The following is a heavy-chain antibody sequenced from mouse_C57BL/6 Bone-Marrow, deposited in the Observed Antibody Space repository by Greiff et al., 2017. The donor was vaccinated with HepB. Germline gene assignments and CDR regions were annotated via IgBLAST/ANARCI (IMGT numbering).Heavy chain of an antibody. CDR3: ARQNDGYLFAY. J-gene: IGHJ3*01. CDR2: ISNLANSI. D-gene: IGHD2-3*01. V-gene: IGHV5-15*04. CDR1: GFTFSDYG. Sequence: EVMLVESGGGLVQPGGSLKLSCAASGFTFSDYGMAWVRQAPRKGPEWVAFISNLANSIYYADTVTGRFTISRENAKNTPYLEMSSLRSEDTAMYYCARQNDGYLFAYWGQGTLVTVSA.